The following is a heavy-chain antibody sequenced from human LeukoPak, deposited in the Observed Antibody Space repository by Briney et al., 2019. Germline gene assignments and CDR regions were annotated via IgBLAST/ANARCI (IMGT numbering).Heavy chain of an antibody. CDR1: GFTFYTIG. CDR2: ISFDGSIK. CDR3: ARDRAILDIVVVVAAEDGAFDI. Sequence: GKSLRLSCAASGFTFYTIGMHWVRQAPGKGLEWVAVISFDGSIKYYADSVKGRFTISRDNSKNTLFLQMNSLRAEDTAVYYCARDRAILDIVVVVAAEDGAFDIWGQGTMVTVSS. V-gene: IGHV3-30*03. J-gene: IGHJ3*02. D-gene: IGHD2-15*01.